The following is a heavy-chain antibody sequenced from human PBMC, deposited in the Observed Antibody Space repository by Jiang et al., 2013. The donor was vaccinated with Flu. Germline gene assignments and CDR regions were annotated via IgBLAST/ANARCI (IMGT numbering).Heavy chain of an antibody. Sequence: YAVSWLRQASREGDVEWVGFIRNKLYRGTTDYAASVKGGFTISRDDSKSIAYLQMSSLKTEDTAVYYCARDLVRDVILIPVTYFDYWGQGALVTVSS. CDR2: IRNKLYRGTT. CDR3: ARDLVRDVILIPVTYFDY. J-gene: IGHJ4*02. D-gene: IGHD2-8*01. V-gene: IGHV3-49*03. CDR1: YA.